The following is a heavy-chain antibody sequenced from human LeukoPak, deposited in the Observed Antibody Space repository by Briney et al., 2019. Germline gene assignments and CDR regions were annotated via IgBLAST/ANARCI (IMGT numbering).Heavy chain of an antibody. Sequence: PGESLKISCKGSGYSFTSCWIGWVRQMPGKGLEWMGIIYPGDSDTRYSPSFQGQVTISADKSISTAYLQWSSLKASDTAMYYCARHPHGGYCSGGSCFRTDYYYYMDVWGKGTTVTVSS. CDR3: ARHPHGGYCSGGSCFRTDYYYYMDV. V-gene: IGHV5-51*01. D-gene: IGHD2-15*01. J-gene: IGHJ6*03. CDR2: IYPGDSDT. CDR1: GYSFTSCW.